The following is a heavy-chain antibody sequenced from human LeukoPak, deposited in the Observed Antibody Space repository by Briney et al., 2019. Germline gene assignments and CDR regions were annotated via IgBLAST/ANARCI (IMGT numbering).Heavy chain of an antibody. V-gene: IGHV3-23*01. CDR2: ISGSGGST. J-gene: IGHJ6*04. CDR1: GSTFSSYA. D-gene: IGHD6-13*01. CDR3: ASAADYYYYGMDV. Sequence: GRSLRLSCAASGSTFSSYAMSWVRQAPGKGLEWVSAISGSGGSTYYADSVKGRFTISRDNSKNTLYLQMNSLGAEDTAVYYCASAADYYYYGMDVWGKGTTVTVSS.